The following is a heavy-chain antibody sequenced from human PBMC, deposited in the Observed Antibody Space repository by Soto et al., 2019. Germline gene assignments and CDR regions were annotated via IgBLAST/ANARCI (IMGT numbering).Heavy chain of an antibody. J-gene: IGHJ4*02. Sequence: QVQLVQSGAEVKKPGSSVKVSCKASGGTFSNYAISWVRQAPGQGLEWMGGIIPFFGTAKYGQKFQGRVTITADESTSTAYMELSSLRSEDTAVYYCATTSLLGEAVAGTPLDYWGQGTLVTVSS. D-gene: IGHD6-19*01. CDR1: GGTFSNYA. CDR2: IIPFFGTA. V-gene: IGHV1-69*01. CDR3: ATTSLLGEAVAGTPLDY.